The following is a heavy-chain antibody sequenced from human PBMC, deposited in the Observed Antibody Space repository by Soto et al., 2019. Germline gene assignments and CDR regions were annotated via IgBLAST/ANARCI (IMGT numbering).Heavy chain of an antibody. J-gene: IGHJ5*02. V-gene: IGHV1-18*01. D-gene: IGHD1-7*01. CDR1: GYTFSSYA. CDR2: ISAYNGNT. Sequence: ASVKVSCKASGYTFSSYAMHWVRQAPGQGLEWMGWISAYNGNTNYAQKPQGRVTMTTDTSTSTAYMELRSLRSDDTAVYYCARELELLRFDPWGQGTLVTVSS. CDR3: ARELELLRFDP.